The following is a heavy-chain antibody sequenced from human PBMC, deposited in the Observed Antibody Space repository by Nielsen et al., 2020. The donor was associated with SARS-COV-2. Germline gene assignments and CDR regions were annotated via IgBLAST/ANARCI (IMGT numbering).Heavy chain of an antibody. Sequence: GESLKISCAASGFTVSSNYTSWVRQAPGKGLEWVSVIYSGGSTYYADSVKGRFTISRHNSKNTLYLQMNSLRAEDTAVYYCARGTLSPVTTGDYWGQGTLVTVSS. CDR1: GFTVSSNY. V-gene: IGHV3-53*04. CDR3: ARGTLSPVTTGDY. J-gene: IGHJ4*02. D-gene: IGHD4-17*01. CDR2: IYSGGST.